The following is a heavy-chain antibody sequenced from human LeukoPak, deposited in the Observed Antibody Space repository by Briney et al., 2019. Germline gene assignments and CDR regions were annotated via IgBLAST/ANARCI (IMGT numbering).Heavy chain of an antibody. D-gene: IGHD1-1*01. CDR1: GYSFSGYC. Sequence: ASVKVSCKASGYSFSGYCVHWVRQAPGQGLEWMGWINPNSGGTNSAQKFQGRVSMTRDTSISTAYMGLSRLTSDDTAVYYCARGWGAIDVPGTTDYWGQGTLVTVSS. J-gene: IGHJ4*02. V-gene: IGHV1-2*02. CDR2: INPNSGGT. CDR3: ARGWGAIDVPGTTDY.